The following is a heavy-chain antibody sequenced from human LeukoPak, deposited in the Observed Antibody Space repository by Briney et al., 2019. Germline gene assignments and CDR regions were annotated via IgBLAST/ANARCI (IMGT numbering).Heavy chain of an antibody. CDR3: ARGGRSIAVAGSDAFDI. J-gene: IGHJ3*02. CDR2: ISGSGGST. D-gene: IGHD6-19*01. V-gene: IGHV3-23*01. CDR1: GFTFSSYA. Sequence: GGSLRLSCAASGFTFSSYAMSWVRQAPGKGLEWVSAISGSGGSTYYADSVKGRFTISRDNAKNSLYLQMNSLRAEDTAVYYCARGGRSIAVAGSDAFDIWGQGTMVTVSS.